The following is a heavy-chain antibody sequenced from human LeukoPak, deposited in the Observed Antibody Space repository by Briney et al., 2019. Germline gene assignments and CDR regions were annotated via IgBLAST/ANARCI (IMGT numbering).Heavy chain of an antibody. CDR1: GFTFSNYV. CDR2: ISGSGGST. V-gene: IGHV3-23*01. CDR3: ARIPSGYCGGDCYFDY. D-gene: IGHD2-21*02. Sequence: GGSLRLSGAASGFTFSNYVMSWVRQAPGKGLEWVSAISGSGGSTYYADSVKGRFTISRDNSKNTLYLQMNSLRAEDTAVYYCARIPSGYCGGDCYFDYWGQGTLVTVSS. J-gene: IGHJ4*02.